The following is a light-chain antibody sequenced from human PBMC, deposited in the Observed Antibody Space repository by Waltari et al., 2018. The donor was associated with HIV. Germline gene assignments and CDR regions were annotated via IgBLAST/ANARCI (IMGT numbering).Light chain of an antibody. J-gene: IGLJ2*01. CDR3: QVWDSDSDHPWV. V-gene: IGLV3-21*04. CDR2: YDS. CDR1: NIGRNS. Sequence: SYVLTQPPSVSVAPGMTARITCGGDNIGRNSVHWFQQKPDQAPVLVIYYDSDRPSGIPERFSGSNSGNTATLTISRVEAGDEADYSCQVWDSDSDHPWVFGGGTKLTVL.